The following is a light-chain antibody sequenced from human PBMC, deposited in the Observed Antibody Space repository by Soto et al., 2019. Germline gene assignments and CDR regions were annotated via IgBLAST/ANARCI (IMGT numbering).Light chain of an antibody. CDR1: QSVSSN. CDR2: GAS. V-gene: IGKV3-20*01. Sequence: EIVMTQSPATLSVSPGERATLSCRASQSVSSNLAWYQQKPGQGPRLLIYGASSRATGTPDRFSGSGSGTDFTLTINRLEPEDFALYYCQQYGGSPPTFGQGTKVDIK. J-gene: IGKJ1*01. CDR3: QQYGGSPPT.